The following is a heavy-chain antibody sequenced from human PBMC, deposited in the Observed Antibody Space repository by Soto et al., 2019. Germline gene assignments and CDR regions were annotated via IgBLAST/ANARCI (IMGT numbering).Heavy chain of an antibody. J-gene: IGHJ4*01. Sequence: SETLSLTCAVSGGSISSSNWWSWVRQPPGKGLEWIGEIYHSGSTNYNPSLKSRVTISVDKSKNQFSLKLTSVTAADTAVYYCARDSPEYCSGGRCYFTSDYWGHGTLVTVSS. D-gene: IGHD2-15*01. V-gene: IGHV4-4*02. CDR1: GGSISSSNW. CDR3: ARDSPEYCSGGRCYFTSDY. CDR2: IYHSGST.